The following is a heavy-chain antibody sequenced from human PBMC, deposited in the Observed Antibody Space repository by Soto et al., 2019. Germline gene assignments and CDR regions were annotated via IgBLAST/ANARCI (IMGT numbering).Heavy chain of an antibody. J-gene: IGHJ6*01. V-gene: IGHV1-69*01. CDR3: ATFSGDGARLPGPYYYYGMDV. Sequence: QVQLVQSGAEVKKPGSSVKVSCKASGGTFSSYAISWVRQAPGQGLEWMGGIIPIFGTARYAQKFQGRVTITAAASTSTAYMELSSLRSAATAVYYCATFSGDGARLPGPYYYYGMDVWGQGTTVPVSS. CDR1: GGTFSSYA. D-gene: IGHD1-26*01. CDR2: IIPIFGTA.